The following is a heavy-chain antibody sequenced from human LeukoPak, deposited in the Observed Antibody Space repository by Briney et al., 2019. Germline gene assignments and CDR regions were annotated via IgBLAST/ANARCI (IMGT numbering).Heavy chain of an antibody. CDR1: GFTFNSYA. Sequence: GGSLRLSCAASGFTFNSYAMHWVRQAPGKGLDWVAVMSYDGSTKFYADSVKGRFTISRDNSKNTLYLQMNSLRDEDTAVYYCARDLQATIFGVPSSWGQGTLVTVSS. D-gene: IGHD3-3*01. CDR2: MSYDGSTK. J-gene: IGHJ4*02. CDR3: ARDLQATIFGVPSS. V-gene: IGHV3-30-3*01.